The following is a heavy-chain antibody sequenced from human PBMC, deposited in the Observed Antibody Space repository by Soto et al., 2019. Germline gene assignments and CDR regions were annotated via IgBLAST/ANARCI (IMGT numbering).Heavy chain of an antibody. CDR2: ISAYNGNT. CDR1: GYTFTSYG. CDR3: ARSGDYYGSGSYNNWFDP. D-gene: IGHD3-10*01. J-gene: IGHJ5*02. Sequence: ASVKVSCKASGYTFTSYGISWVRQAPGQGLEWMGWISAYNGNTNYAQKLQGRVTMTTDTSTSTAYMELRSLRSDDTAVYYCARSGDYYGSGSYNNWFDPWGQGTLVTVS. V-gene: IGHV1-18*04.